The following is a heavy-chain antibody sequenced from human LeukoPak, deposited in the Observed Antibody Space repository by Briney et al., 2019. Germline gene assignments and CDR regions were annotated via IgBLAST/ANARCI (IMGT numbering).Heavy chain of an antibody. CDR2: IYYSGST. J-gene: IGHJ4*02. CDR3: ARGNYGGNWTLDY. CDR1: GGSISSSSYY. V-gene: IGHV4-39*01. Sequence: SETLSLTCTVSGGSISSSSYYWGWIRQPPGKGLEWIGSIYYSGSTYYNPSLKSRVTISVDTSKNQFSLKLSSVTAADTAVYYCARGNYGGNWTLDYWGQGTLVTVS. D-gene: IGHD4-23*01.